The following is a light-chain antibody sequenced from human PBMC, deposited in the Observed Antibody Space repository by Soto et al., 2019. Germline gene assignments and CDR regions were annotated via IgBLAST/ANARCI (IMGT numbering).Light chain of an antibody. V-gene: IGKV1-5*03. CDR2: KTS. CDR1: QTISSR. J-gene: IGKJ4*02. CDR3: QRYDTYSP. Sequence: DIQMTQSPSTLSASVGDRVTITCRASQTISSRLAWYQQLPGKAPKLLIYKTSSLESGVPSRFSGSGSGTEFTLTISSLQPEDLGIYYCQRYDTYSPFGGGTKVEIK.